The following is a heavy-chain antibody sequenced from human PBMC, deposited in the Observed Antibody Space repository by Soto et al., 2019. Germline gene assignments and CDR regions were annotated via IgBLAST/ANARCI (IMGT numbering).Heavy chain of an antibody. D-gene: IGHD2-2*02. CDR3: ARVKYPPPYDYSCGMDV. CDR1: GYTFTSYG. J-gene: IGHJ6*02. V-gene: IGHV1-18*01. Sequence: QVQLVQSGAEVKKPGASVKVSCKASGYTFTSYGISWVRQAPGQGREWMGWISAYNGNTNYAQELQGRVTMTTDTSTSTAYMELRSLRSDDTAVYYCARVKYPPPYDYSCGMDVWGQGITVTVSS. CDR2: ISAYNGNT.